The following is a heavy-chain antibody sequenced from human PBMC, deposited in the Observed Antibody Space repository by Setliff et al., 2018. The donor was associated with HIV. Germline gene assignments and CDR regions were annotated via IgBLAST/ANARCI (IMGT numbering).Heavy chain of an antibody. D-gene: IGHD5-12*01. CDR1: GYTFTSYD. CDR3: ARVGNNRLQFFDH. Sequence: RASVKVSCKASGYTFTSYDINWVRQATGQGLEWMGWMNPNSGNTGYAQKFQGRITMTRNTSISTAYMELSSLRSEDTAVYYCARVGNNRLQFFDHWGQGTLVTVSS. J-gene: IGHJ4*02. V-gene: IGHV1-8*01. CDR2: MNPNSGNT.